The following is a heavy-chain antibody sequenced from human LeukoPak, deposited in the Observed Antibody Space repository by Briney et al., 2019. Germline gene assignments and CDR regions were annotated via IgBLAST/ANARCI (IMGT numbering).Heavy chain of an antibody. CDR1: GYSISSGYY. D-gene: IGHD6-13*01. J-gene: IGHJ6*03. CDR2: IYYSGST. V-gene: IGHV4-61*01. Sequence: SETLSLTCTVSGYSISSGYYWGWIRQPPGKGLEWIGYIYYSGSTNYNPSLKSRVTISVDTSKNQFSLKLSSVTAADTAVYYCARERIAAAGASGYYYYMDVWGKGTTVTVSS. CDR3: ARERIAAAGASGYYYYMDV.